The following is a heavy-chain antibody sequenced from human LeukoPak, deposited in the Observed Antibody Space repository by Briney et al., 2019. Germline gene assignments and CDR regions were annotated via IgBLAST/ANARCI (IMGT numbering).Heavy chain of an antibody. CDR1: GFTFRSYS. Sequence: GGSLRLSCAASGFTFRSYSMNWVRQAPGKGLEWVSSISSSSSYIYHADSVKGRFTISRDNAKNSLYLQMNSLRAEDTALYFCARDNPYSESLAADDAFDIWGQGTMVTVSS. D-gene: IGHD1-26*01. V-gene: IGHV3-21*01. CDR3: ARDNPYSESLAADDAFDI. CDR2: ISSSSSYI. J-gene: IGHJ3*02.